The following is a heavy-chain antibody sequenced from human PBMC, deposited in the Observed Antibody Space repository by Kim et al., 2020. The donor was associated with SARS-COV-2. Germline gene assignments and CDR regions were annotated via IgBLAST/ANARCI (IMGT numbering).Heavy chain of an antibody. Sequence: TNDAQKFQGRVTMTRDTSISTAYMELSRLRSDDTAVYYCARVLGRTTDDYWGQGTLVTVSS. J-gene: IGHJ4*02. CDR3: ARVLGRTTDDY. D-gene: IGHD1-7*01. V-gene: IGHV1-2*02. CDR2: T.